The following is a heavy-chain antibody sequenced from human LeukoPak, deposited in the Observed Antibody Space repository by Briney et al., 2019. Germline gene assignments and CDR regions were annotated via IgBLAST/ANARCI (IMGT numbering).Heavy chain of an antibody. Sequence: GASVKVSCKAPGGTFSSYAISWVRQAPGQGLEWMGGIIPIFGTANYAQKFQGRVTITADESTSTAYMELSSLRSEDTAVYYCARARWYDSSGYYEMDAFDIWGQGTMVTVSS. J-gene: IGHJ3*02. D-gene: IGHD3-22*01. CDR3: ARARWYDSSGYYEMDAFDI. CDR1: GGTFSSYA. V-gene: IGHV1-69*13. CDR2: IIPIFGTA.